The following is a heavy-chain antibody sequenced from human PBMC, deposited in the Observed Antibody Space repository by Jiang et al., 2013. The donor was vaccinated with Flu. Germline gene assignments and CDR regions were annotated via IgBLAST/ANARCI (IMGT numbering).Heavy chain of an antibody. J-gene: IGHJ3*01. V-gene: IGHV4-30-4*01. CDR3: AAATSVTMWAFAF. CDR2: VHNTGRT. Sequence: INSGDYWWNWIRQPPGKGLEWIGLVHNTGRTTYNPSLKSRLNLSIDTSKNQFSLRLTSVTAADTADYYCAAATSVTMWAFAFWGQGTMVTVSS. CDR1: INSGDYW. D-gene: IGHD4/OR15-4a*01.